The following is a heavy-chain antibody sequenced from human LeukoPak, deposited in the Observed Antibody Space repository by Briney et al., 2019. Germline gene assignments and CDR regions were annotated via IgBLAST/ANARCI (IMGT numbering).Heavy chain of an antibody. D-gene: IGHD5-18*01. V-gene: IGHV3-7*03. CDR1: GFTFTSYW. Sequence: GGSLRLSCAASGFTFTSYWMSWVRQAPGKGLEWVASVKQDGSESYYVDSVRGRFTISRDNAKTSLYLQMNSLRAEDTAVYYCVRVPGNKYGYAWGQGTLVIVSS. CDR3: VRVPGNKYGYA. CDR2: VKQDGSES. J-gene: IGHJ4*02.